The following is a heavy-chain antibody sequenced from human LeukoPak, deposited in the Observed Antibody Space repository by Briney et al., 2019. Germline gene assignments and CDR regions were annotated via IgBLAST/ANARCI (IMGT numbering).Heavy chain of an antibody. CDR2: ISYDGSNK. Sequence: GRSLRLSCAASGFTFSSYAMHWVRQAPGKGLEWVAVISYDGSNKYYADSVKGRFTISRDNSNNTLYLQINSLRAEDTAVYYCARDNSSSWLEDYFDYWGQGTLVTVSS. CDR3: ARDNSSSWLEDYFDY. V-gene: IGHV3-30*04. CDR1: GFTFSSYA. D-gene: IGHD6-13*01. J-gene: IGHJ4*02.